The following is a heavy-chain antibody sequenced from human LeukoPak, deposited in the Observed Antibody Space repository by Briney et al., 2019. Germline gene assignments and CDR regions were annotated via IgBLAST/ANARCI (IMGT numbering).Heavy chain of an antibody. Sequence: GASVTVSFMASVYTFTSYVMYWVRQAPGQGREWVGWINTNPGNRRYDQGLPGWVGFFVDTSVSSAYLQLSSINAQDTAGYDCARRGMGGHAWTMFNYWGQGPLVPVSS. J-gene: IGHJ4*02. V-gene: IGHV7-4-1*02. CDR1: VYTFTSYV. D-gene: IGHD5-12*01. CDR2: INTNPGNR. CDR3: ARRGMGGHAWTMFNY.